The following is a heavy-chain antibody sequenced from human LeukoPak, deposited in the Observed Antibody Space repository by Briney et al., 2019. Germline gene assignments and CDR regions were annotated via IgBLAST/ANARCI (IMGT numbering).Heavy chain of an antibody. Sequence: SETLSLTCTVSGYSISSGYYWGWIRQPPGKGLEWIGSIYHSGSTNYNPSLKSRVTISVDTSKNQFSLKLSSVTAADTAVYYCARNDYYDSSGPPRLDAFDIWGQGTMVTVSS. V-gene: IGHV4-38-2*02. CDR2: IYHSGST. CDR1: GYSISSGYY. J-gene: IGHJ3*02. D-gene: IGHD3-22*01. CDR3: ARNDYYDSSGPPRLDAFDI.